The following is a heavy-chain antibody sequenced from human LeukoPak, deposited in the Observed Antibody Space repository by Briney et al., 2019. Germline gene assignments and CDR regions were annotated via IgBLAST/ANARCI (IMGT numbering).Heavy chain of an antibody. Sequence: GGSLRLSCAASGFAFSSNWMHWVRQTPGKGLVWVSRINSGGSGTSYAASVEGRFTISRDNVKNTLCLQMDSLRAEDTAVYYCATSLGPLTEYWGQGTLVTVSS. J-gene: IGHJ4*02. CDR2: INSGGSGT. CDR1: GFAFSSNW. D-gene: IGHD7-27*01. V-gene: IGHV3-74*01. CDR3: ATSLGPLTEY.